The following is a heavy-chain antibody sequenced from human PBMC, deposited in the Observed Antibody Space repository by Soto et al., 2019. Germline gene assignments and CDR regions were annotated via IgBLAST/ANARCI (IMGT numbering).Heavy chain of an antibody. J-gene: IGHJ6*02. CDR1: GFTFRNYD. V-gene: IGHV3-13*05. CDR2: ISAAGDP. Sequence: EVQLVESGGGLVQPGGSLRLSCEASGFTFRNYDMHWVCQGTGKGLEWVSGISAAGDPDYADSAEGRFTISRENAQNSFFLQMNSLRVCDTAVYYCARTDRDFYGLNVWGQGTTVIVSS. CDR3: ARTDRDFYGLNV.